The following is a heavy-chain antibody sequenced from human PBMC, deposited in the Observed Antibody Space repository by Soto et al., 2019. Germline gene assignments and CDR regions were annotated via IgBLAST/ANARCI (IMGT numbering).Heavy chain of an antibody. D-gene: IGHD3-10*01. CDR2: IKQDGSEK. Sequence: GGSLRLSCAASGFTFSSYWMSWVRQAPGKGLEWVANIKQDGSEKYYVDSVKGRFTISRDNAKNSLYLQMNSLRAEDTAVYYCARDHLTYYYGSGSYYNGHLHYYYYGMDVWGQGTTVTVSS. CDR3: ARDHLTYYYGSGSYYNGHLHYYYYGMDV. V-gene: IGHV3-7*03. J-gene: IGHJ6*02. CDR1: GFTFSSYW.